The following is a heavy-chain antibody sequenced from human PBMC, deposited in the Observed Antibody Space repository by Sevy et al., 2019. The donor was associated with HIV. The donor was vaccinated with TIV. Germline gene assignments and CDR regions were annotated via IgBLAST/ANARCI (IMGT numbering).Heavy chain of an antibody. CDR2: ISSSSSYI. CDR1: GFTFSSYS. CDR3: ARDFLAYYDYVWGSYGY. Sequence: GGSLRLSCAASGFTFSSYSMNWVRQAPGKGLEWVSSISSSSSYIYYADSVKGRFTISRDNAKNSLYLQMNSLRAEDTAVYYCARDFLAYYDYVWGSYGYWGQGTLVTVSS. J-gene: IGHJ4*02. D-gene: IGHD3-16*01. V-gene: IGHV3-21*01.